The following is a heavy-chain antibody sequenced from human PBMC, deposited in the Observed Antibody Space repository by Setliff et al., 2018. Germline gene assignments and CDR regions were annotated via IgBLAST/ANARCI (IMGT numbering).Heavy chain of an antibody. CDR1: GGSSSGYY. V-gene: IGHV4-34*01. Sequence: PSETLSLTCAVYGGSSSGYYWSWIRQPPGKGLEWIGEINHSGSTDYNPSLKSRVTMSVDTSKNQFSLELRSVTAADTAVYYCARLPPLHTPMALTFDYWGQGILVTVSS. CDR2: INHSGST. D-gene: IGHD5-18*01. CDR3: ARLPPLHTPMALTFDY. J-gene: IGHJ4*02.